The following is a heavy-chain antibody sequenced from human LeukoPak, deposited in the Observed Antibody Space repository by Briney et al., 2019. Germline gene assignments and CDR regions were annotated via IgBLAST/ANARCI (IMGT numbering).Heavy chain of an antibody. V-gene: IGHV4-39*07. J-gene: IGHJ5*02. CDR1: SGSITSSNYF. CDR2: IYYSGST. D-gene: IGHD2-2*01. Sequence: PSETLSLTCTVSSGSITSSNYFWGWIRQSPGKGLEWIGRIYYSGSTYYNPSLKSRVTISVETSKIQFSLKLSSVTAADTAVYYCARIVVVPARAAGGWFDPWGQGTLVTVSS. CDR3: ARIVVVPARAAGGWFDP.